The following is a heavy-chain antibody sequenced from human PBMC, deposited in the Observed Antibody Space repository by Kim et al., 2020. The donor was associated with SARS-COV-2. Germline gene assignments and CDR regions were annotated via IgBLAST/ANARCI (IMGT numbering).Heavy chain of an antibody. D-gene: IGHD6-13*01. V-gene: IGHV4-59*01. CDR3: ARVRAARYGMDV. CDR2: IYYSGST. CDR1: GGSISSYY. Sequence: SETLSLTCTVSGGSISSYYWSWIRQPPGKGLEWIGYIYYSGSTNYNPSLKSRVTISVDTSKNQFSLKLSSVTAADTAVYYCARVRAARYGMDVWGQGTTVTVSS. J-gene: IGHJ6*02.